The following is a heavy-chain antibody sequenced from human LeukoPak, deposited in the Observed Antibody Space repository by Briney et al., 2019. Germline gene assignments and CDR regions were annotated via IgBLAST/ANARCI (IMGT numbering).Heavy chain of an antibody. V-gene: IGHV4-39*01. CDR2: IYYSGST. J-gene: IGHJ5*02. CDR1: GGSISSSSYY. CDR3: AGRGITIFGVVYLEFWFDP. D-gene: IGHD3-3*01. Sequence: SETLSLTCTVSGGSISSSSYYWGWIRQPPGKGLEWIGRIYYSGSTYYNPSLKSRVTISVDTSKNQFSLKLSSVTAADTAVYYCAGRGITIFGVVYLEFWFDPWGQGTLVTVSS.